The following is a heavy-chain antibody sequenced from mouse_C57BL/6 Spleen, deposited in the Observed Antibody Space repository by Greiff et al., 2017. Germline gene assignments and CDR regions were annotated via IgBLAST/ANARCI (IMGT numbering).Heavy chain of an antibody. V-gene: IGHV1-81*01. J-gene: IGHJ2*01. Sequence: QVQLKESGAELARPGASVKLSCKASGYTFTSYGISWVKQRTGQGLEWIGEIYPRSGNTYYNEKFKGKATLTADKSSSTAYMELRSLTSEDSAVYFCARGGLGENYFDYWGQGTTLTVSS. CDR2: IYPRSGNT. CDR1: GYTFTSYG. D-gene: IGHD4-1*01. CDR3: ARGGLGENYFDY.